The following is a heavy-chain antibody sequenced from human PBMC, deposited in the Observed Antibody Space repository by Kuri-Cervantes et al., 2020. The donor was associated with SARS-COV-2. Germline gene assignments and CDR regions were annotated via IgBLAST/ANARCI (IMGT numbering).Heavy chain of an antibody. CDR1: GGTFSSYA. D-gene: IGHD6-6*01. CDR2: IIPIFGTA. J-gene: IGHJ4*02. V-gene: IGHV1-69*05. Sequence: SVKVSCKASGGTFSSYAISWVRQAPGQGLEWMGGIIPIFGTANYAQKFRGRVTMTTDTSTSTAYMELRSLRSDDTAVYYCARDRVEYSSSSDYWGQGTLVTVSS. CDR3: ARDRVEYSSSSDY.